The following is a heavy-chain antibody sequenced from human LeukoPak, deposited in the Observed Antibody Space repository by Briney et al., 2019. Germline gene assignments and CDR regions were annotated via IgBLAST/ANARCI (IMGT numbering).Heavy chain of an antibody. CDR2: ISSSSSYI. CDR3: ATDYYDSSGYPWFDP. CDR1: GFTFSSYS. V-gene: IGHV3-21*01. D-gene: IGHD3-22*01. J-gene: IGHJ5*02. Sequence: PGGSLRLSXAASGFTFSSYSMNWVRQAPGKGLEWVSSISSSSSYIYYADSVKGRFTISRDNAKNSLYLQMNSLRAEDTAVYYCATDYYDSSGYPWFDPWGQGTLVTVSS.